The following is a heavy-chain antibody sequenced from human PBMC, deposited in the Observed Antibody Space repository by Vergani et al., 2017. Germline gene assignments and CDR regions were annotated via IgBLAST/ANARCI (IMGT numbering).Heavy chain of an antibody. J-gene: IGHJ3*02. CDR3: ARIIMITFGGAFDI. CDR1: GFTLSSYA. CDR2: ISYDGSNK. Sequence: QVQLVESGGGVVQPGRSLRLSCAASGFTLSSYAMHWVRQAPGKGLEWVAVISYDGSNKYYADSVKGRFTISRDNSKNTLYLQMNSLRAEDTAVYYCARIIMITFGGAFDIWGQGTMVTVSS. D-gene: IGHD3-16*01. V-gene: IGHV3-30-3*01.